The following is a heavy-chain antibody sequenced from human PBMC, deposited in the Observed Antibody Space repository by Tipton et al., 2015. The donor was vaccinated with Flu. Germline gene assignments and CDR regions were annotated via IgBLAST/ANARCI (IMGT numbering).Heavy chain of an antibody. Sequence: GLVKPSETLSLICAVSDYSISSGYCWGWVRRPPGKGLEWIGNICPGSPYYNPSLRSRVTMSVTRSNDQFSLRLTSVTAADTAVYFCARRTFSNYVSEPKNWFDFWGQGTLVTVSS. V-gene: IGHV4-38-2*01. J-gene: IGHJ5*01. CDR3: ARRTFSNYVSEPKNWFDF. CDR1: DYSISSGYC. CDR2: ICPGSP. D-gene: IGHD4-11*01.